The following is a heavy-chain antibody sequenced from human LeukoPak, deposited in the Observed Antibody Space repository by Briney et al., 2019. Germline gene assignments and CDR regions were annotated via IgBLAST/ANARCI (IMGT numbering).Heavy chain of an antibody. CDR1: GFTFDDYA. CDR3: EKGRHSSGWYYFDY. D-gene: IGHD6-19*01. J-gene: IGHJ4*02. CDR2: ISWNSGSI. Sequence: GRSLRLSCAASGFTFDDYAMHWVPQAPGKGLEWVSGISWNSGSIGYADSVKGRFTISRDNAKNSLYLQMNSLRAEDMALYYCEKGRHSSGWYYFDYWGQGTLVTVCS. V-gene: IGHV3-9*03.